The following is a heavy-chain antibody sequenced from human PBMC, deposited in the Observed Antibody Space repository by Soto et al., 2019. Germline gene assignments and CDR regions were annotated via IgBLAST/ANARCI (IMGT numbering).Heavy chain of an antibody. Sequence: GESLKISCTGFGYTFTTFWISWVRQMPGKGLEWMGRIDPRDSYDNYNPSFQGHVTISVDKSINTAYLQWGSLKASDTAMYYCARLYCTTSTCDSWFDPWGQGTLVTVSS. CDR1: GYTFTTFW. D-gene: IGHD2-2*01. CDR2: IDPRDSYD. CDR3: ARLYCTTSTCDSWFDP. V-gene: IGHV5-10-1*01. J-gene: IGHJ5*02.